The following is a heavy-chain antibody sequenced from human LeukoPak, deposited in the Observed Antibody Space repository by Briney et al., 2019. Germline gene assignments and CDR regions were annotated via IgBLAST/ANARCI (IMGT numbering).Heavy chain of an antibody. CDR2: MNPNSGNT. CDR3: ARVGYSSSWYNFYYYGMDV. J-gene: IGHJ6*02. D-gene: IGHD6-13*01. V-gene: IGHV1-8*01. CDR1: GYTFTSYD. Sequence: ASVKVSCKASGYTFTSYDINWVRQATGQGLGWMGWMNPNSGNTGYAQKFQGRVTMTRNTSISTAYMELSSLRSEDTAVYYCARVGYSSSWYNFYYYGMDVWGQGTTVTVSS.